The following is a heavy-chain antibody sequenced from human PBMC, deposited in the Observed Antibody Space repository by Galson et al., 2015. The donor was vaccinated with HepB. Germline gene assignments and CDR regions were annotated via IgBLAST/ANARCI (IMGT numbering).Heavy chain of an antibody. CDR2: IYSADNT. V-gene: IGHV3-66*02. CDR3: ARDQGDDYVNYYYYHGMDV. Sequence: SLRLSCAASEFTVNTNHMSWVRQAPGKGLEWVAVIYSADNTNYADYVKGRFTISRAKSKNTLYLQMYSLGPEDTAVYYCARDQGDDYVNYYYYHGMDVWGQGTTVTVSS. J-gene: IGHJ6*02. CDR1: EFTVNTNH. D-gene: IGHD4-17*01.